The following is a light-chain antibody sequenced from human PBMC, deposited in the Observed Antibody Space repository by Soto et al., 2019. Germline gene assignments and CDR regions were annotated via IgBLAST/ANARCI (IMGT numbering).Light chain of an antibody. V-gene: IGKV3D-20*02. CDR2: GAS. J-gene: IGKJ5*01. CDR1: QSVSNNY. Sequence: EIGLTQTTGTLSLSPGERATLSCRASQSVSNNYLAWYQQKPGQAPRLLIYGASNRATGIPDRFSGSGSGTDFTLTIISLEPEDSAVYYCQQRHMWPITFGQGTRLEIK. CDR3: QQRHMWPIT.